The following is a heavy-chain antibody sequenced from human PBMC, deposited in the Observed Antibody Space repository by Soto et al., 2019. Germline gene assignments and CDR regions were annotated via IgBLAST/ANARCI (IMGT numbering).Heavy chain of an antibody. V-gene: IGHV4-39*01. CDR2: IYSSENT. CDR1: GGFVSSSSYS. D-gene: IGHD2-2*03. J-gene: IGHJ6*02. Sequence: SETLSLTCSVSGGFVSSSSYSWGWIRQSPGKGLEWIGTIYSSENTYYNPSLLSRVTISVDTSKNEFSLRLSSVTAADTAVYYCARLNGYCISTNCHGYYGMDVWGQGTTVTSP. CDR3: ARLNGYCISTNCHGYYGMDV.